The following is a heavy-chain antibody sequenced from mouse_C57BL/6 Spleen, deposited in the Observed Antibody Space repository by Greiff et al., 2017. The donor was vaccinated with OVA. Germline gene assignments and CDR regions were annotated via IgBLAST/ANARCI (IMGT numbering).Heavy chain of an antibody. CDR2: IHPNSGST. Sequence: QVQLQQPGAELVKPGASVKLSCKASGYTFTSYWMHWVKQRPGQGLEWIGMIHPNSGSTNYNEKFKGKATLTVDKSSSTAYMQLSSLTSEDSAVYYCARSPGSSYVYWYFDVWGTGTTVTVSS. V-gene: IGHV1-64*01. D-gene: IGHD1-1*01. J-gene: IGHJ1*03. CDR1: GYTFTSYW. CDR3: ARSPGSSYVYWYFDV.